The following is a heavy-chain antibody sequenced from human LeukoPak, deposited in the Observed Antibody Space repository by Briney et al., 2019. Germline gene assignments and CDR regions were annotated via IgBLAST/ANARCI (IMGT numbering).Heavy chain of an antibody. V-gene: IGHV4-31*03. CDR1: GGSISSGGYY. D-gene: IGHD3-16*02. CDR3: ARRRRQWLRLGELSSYYFDY. Sequence: SETLSLTCTVSGGSISSGGYYWSWLRQHPGMGLEWRGYIYYSGSTYYNPSLKSRVTISVDTSKNQFSLKLSSVTAADTAVYYCARRRRQWLRLGELSSYYFDYWGQGTLVTVSS. CDR2: IYYSGST. J-gene: IGHJ4*02.